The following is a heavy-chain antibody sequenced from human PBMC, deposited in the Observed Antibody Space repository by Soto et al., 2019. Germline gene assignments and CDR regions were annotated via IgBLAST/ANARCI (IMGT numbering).Heavy chain of an antibody. D-gene: IGHD2-8*01. CDR1: GVSISSGNG. CDR3: ARLVYDTRLNYMYFDF. CDR2: IFHDGTA. Sequence: SETLSLTCAVCGVSISSGNGWTSLRQTPQRGLEYIGEIFHDGTANYYPSFERRVAISVDTSKNQFSLKLTSVTAADTAIYFCARLVYDTRLNYMYFDFWGQGALVTVSS. J-gene: IGHJ4*02. V-gene: IGHV4-4*02.